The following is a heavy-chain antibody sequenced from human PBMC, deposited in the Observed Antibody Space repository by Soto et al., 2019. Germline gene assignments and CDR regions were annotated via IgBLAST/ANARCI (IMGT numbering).Heavy chain of an antibody. CDR1: GFSLSNARMG. V-gene: IGHV2-26*01. Sequence: QVTLKESGPVLVKPTETLTLTCTVSGFSLSNARMGVSWIRQPPGKALEWLAHIFSNDEKSYSTSLKSRLTISKDTSKSQVVLTMTNMDPVDTATYYCARLRAGIPVDTAMSYEDYWGQGTLVTVSS. J-gene: IGHJ4*02. D-gene: IGHD5-18*01. CDR3: ARLRAGIPVDTAMSYEDY. CDR2: IFSNDEK.